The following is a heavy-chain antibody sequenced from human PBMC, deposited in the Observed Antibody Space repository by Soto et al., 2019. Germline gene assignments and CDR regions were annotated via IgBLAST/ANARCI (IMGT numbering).Heavy chain of an antibody. V-gene: IGHV4-59*01. CDR1: GASISPYY. J-gene: IGHJ5*02. Sequence: ETLSLTCTVSGASISPYYWNWIRQTPGGGLEWLGYIHYSGTTKYTPSLETRVTMSLDTSKNQFSLNLSSVTAADTAIYYCAGSNLRGYSYAYTWAQGTLVTVSS. CDR2: IHYSGTT. D-gene: IGHD5-18*01. CDR3: AGSNLRGYSYAYT.